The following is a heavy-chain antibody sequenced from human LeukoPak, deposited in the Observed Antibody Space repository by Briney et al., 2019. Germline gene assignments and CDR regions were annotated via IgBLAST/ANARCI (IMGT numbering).Heavy chain of an antibody. Sequence: ASVKVSCKASGYTFTSYGISWVRQAPGQGLEWMGWISAYNGNTNYAQKLQGRVTMTTDTSTSTAYMELRSLRSDDTAVYYCARDYYDSSGSLVYAFDIWGQGTMVTVSS. D-gene: IGHD3-22*01. CDR3: ARDYYDSSGSLVYAFDI. CDR1: GYTFTSYG. V-gene: IGHV1-18*01. J-gene: IGHJ3*02. CDR2: ISAYNGNT.